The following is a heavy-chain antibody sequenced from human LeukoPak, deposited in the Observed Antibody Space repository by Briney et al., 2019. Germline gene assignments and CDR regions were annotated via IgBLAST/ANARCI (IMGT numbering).Heavy chain of an antibody. J-gene: IGHJ5*02. V-gene: IGHV3-23*01. CDR2: ISSSGANA. D-gene: IGHD1-26*01. Sequence: GGSLRLSCAASGFTFSNYELNWVRQAPGKGLEWVSLISSSGANAYYADSVKGRFTISRDNSKNTLYLQMNNLRGEDTAEYYCAKDMELASWGQGTLVIVSS. CDR3: AKDMELAS. CDR1: GFTFSNYE.